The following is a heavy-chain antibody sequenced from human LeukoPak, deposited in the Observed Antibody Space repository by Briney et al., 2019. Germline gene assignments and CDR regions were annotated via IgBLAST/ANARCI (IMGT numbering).Heavy chain of an antibody. CDR1: GFTFSSYA. D-gene: IGHD4-17*01. CDR2: ISGSGGST. CDR3: ALSLRDYGDLDFDY. J-gene: IGHJ4*02. Sequence: GGSLRLSCAASGFTFSSYAMSWVRQAPGKGLEWVSAISGSGGSTYHADSVKGRFTISRDNSKNTLYLQMNSLRAEDTAVYYCALSLRDYGDLDFDYWGQGTLVTVSS. V-gene: IGHV3-23*01.